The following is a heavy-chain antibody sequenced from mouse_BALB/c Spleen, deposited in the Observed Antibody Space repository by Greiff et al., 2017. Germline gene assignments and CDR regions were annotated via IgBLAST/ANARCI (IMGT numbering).Heavy chain of an antibody. V-gene: IGHV1-87*01. CDR3: ARSPDAMDY. CDR1: GYTFTSYW. CDR2: IYPGDGDT. Sequence: QVQLQQSGAELARPGASVKLSCKASGYTFTSYWMQWVKQRPGQGLEWIGAIYPGDGDTRYTQKFKGKATLTADKSSSTAYMQLSSLASEDSAVYYCARSPDAMDYWGQGTSVTVSS. J-gene: IGHJ4*01.